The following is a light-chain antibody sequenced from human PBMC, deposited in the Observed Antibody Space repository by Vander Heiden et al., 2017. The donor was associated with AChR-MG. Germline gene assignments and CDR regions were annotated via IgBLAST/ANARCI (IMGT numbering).Light chain of an antibody. Sequence: DSLMTQSPLSLPVTPGEPASISCRSSQSLLHSNGYNYLDWYLQKPGQSPQLLIYLGSNRASGVPDRFSGSGSGTDFTLKISRVEAEDVGVYYCMQALQTPPTFGQGTKLEIK. CDR2: LGS. J-gene: IGKJ2*01. CDR1: QSLLHSNGYNY. V-gene: IGKV2-28*01. CDR3: MQALQTPPT.